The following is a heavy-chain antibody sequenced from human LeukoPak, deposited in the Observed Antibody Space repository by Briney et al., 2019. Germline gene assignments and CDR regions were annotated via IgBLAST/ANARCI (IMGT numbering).Heavy chain of an antibody. D-gene: IGHD6-13*01. CDR2: IGPNGVAT. V-gene: IGHV1-46*01. J-gene: IGHJ6*03. CDR1: GYVFTKHY. Sequence: GASVRLSCKASGYVFTKHYIHWVRQAPGQGLEWMGMIGPNGVATTFAQRFQDTVTMTTDTSMTTVYMELRSLRYDDTATYYCARDAKDELVRRDYYFMDVWGKGTTVTVSS. CDR3: ARDAKDELVRRDYYFMDV.